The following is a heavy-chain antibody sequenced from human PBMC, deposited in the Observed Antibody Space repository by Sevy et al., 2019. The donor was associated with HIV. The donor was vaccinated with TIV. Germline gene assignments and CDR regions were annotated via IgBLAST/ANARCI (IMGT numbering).Heavy chain of an antibody. CDR3: AKDFSREQLVLGYDY. Sequence: LSLTCAASGFTFSSYGMHWVRQAPGKGLEWVAVISYDGSNKYYADSVKGRFTISRDNSKNTLYLQMNSLRAEDTAVYYCAKDFSREQLVLGYDYWGQGTLVTVSS. CDR2: ISYDGSNK. V-gene: IGHV3-30*18. J-gene: IGHJ4*02. CDR1: GFTFSSYG. D-gene: IGHD6-6*01.